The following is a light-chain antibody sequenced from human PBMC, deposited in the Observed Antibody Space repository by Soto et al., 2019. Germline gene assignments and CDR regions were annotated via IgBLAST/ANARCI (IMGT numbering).Light chain of an antibody. Sequence: EIVLTQSPATLSLSPGERATLSCRASQSVSSYLAWYQQKPGQAPRLLIYDASNRATGIPARFSGSGSATVFTLTISSLEPEDFAVYYCQQRSNWPPAFGQGTKLEIK. CDR2: DAS. V-gene: IGKV3-11*01. J-gene: IGKJ2*01. CDR1: QSVSSY. CDR3: QQRSNWPPA.